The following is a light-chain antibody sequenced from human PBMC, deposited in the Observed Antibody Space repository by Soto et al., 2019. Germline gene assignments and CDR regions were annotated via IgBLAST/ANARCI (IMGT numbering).Light chain of an antibody. CDR3: QQSYSTPRFT. J-gene: IGKJ3*01. V-gene: IGKV1-39*01. Sequence: DIQMTQSPSSLSASVGDRVTITCRASQSISSYLNWYQQKIGKAPQLLIYAASSLQSGVPSRFSGSGSGTDFTLTISSLQPEDFAAYYCQQSYSTPRFTFGPGTKVEIK. CDR1: QSISSY. CDR2: AAS.